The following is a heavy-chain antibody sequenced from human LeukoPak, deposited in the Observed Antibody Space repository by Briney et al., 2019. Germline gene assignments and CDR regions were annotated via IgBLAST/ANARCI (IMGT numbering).Heavy chain of an antibody. J-gene: IGHJ4*02. V-gene: IGHV4-34*01. Sequence: SETLSLTCAVYGGSFSGYYWGWIRQPPGKGLEWIGEIDHSGSTNYNPSLKSRVTISVDTSKNQFSLRLSSVTAADTAVYYCARGNYFNYWGQGTLVTVSS. CDR1: GGSFSGYY. CDR3: ARGNYFNY. D-gene: IGHD5-24*01. CDR2: IDHSGST.